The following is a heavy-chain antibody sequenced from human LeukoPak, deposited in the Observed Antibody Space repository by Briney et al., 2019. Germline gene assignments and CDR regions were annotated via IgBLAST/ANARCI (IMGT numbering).Heavy chain of an antibody. Sequence: GESLKISCKGSGYSFSTYWIGWVRQMPGKGLEWMGIIYPGDSDPRYSPSFQGQVTIAVDKSISTAYLQWSSLKASDIAMYYCARVGLSTYHFDYWGQGTLVTVSS. CDR1: GYSFSTYW. V-gene: IGHV5-51*01. J-gene: IGHJ4*02. CDR2: IYPGDSDP. CDR3: ARVGLSTYHFDY. D-gene: IGHD3-3*02.